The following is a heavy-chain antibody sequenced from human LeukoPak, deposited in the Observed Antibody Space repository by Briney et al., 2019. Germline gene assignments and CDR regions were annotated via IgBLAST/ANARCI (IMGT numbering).Heavy chain of an antibody. V-gene: IGHV3-23*01. J-gene: IGHJ4*02. Sequence: PGGSLRPSCAASGFTFSNYGMSWVRQAPGKVLEWVSSISGSGDSTYYADSVKGRFTISRDNSKNTLYLQMNSLRAEDTAVYYCARAGCYDSSGYYGCNWGQGTLVTVSS. D-gene: IGHD3-22*01. CDR3: ARAGCYDSSGYYGCN. CDR1: GFTFSNYG. CDR2: ISGSGDST.